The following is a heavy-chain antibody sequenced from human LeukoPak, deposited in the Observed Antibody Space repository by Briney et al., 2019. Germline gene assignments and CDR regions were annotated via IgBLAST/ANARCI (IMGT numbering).Heavy chain of an antibody. Sequence: GESLKISCAASGFTFSTYWMSWVRQAPGKGLEWVASVKPDGSERYYVDSVKGRFTISRDTAKNSLYLQMNSLRAEDTAVYFCASGGYWGQGTLVTVSS. CDR3: ASGGY. J-gene: IGHJ4*02. CDR1: GFTFSTYW. V-gene: IGHV3-7*01. CDR2: VKPDGSER.